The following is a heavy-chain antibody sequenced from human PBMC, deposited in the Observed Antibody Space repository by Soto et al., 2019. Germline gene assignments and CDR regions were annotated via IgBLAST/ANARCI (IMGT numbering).Heavy chain of an antibody. J-gene: IGHJ6*02. CDR1: GYTFTGYY. CDR3: ARDPVTMTVPPISYGMDV. D-gene: IGHD2-21*02. Sequence: ASVKVSCKASGYTFTGYYMHWVRQAPGQGLEWVGWINPNSGGTNYAQKFQGRVTMTRDTSISTAYMELSRLRSDDTAVYYCARDPVTMTVPPISYGMDVWGQGTTVTVSS. CDR2: INPNSGGT. V-gene: IGHV1-2*02.